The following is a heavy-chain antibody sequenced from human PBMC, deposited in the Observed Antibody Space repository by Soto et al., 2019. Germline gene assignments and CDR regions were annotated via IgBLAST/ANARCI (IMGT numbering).Heavy chain of an antibody. V-gene: IGHV2-5*02. Sequence: KESGPTLVKPTQTLTLTCTFSGFSLSTSGVDVGWIRQPPGKALEWLALIYWDDDKRYSPSLKSRLTITKDTSKNQVVLTMTNMDPVDTATYYCAHRPPDVGATAYYYGMDVWGQGTTVTVSS. CDR2: IYWDDDK. J-gene: IGHJ6*02. D-gene: IGHD1-26*01. CDR1: GFSLSTSGVD. CDR3: AHRPPDVGATAYYYGMDV.